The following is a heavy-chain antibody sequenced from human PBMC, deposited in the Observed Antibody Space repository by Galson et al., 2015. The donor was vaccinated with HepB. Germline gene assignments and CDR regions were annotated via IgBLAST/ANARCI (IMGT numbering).Heavy chain of an antibody. V-gene: IGHV3-30*04. CDR3: ARDIASSGWYPGNY. CDR1: GFTFSSYA. Sequence: SLRLSCAASGFTFSSYAMHWVRQAPGKGLEWVAVISDDGTNKYYADSVKGRFTISRDNSKNTLYLQMNSLRAEDTAVYYCARDIASSGWYPGNYWGQGTLVNVSS. CDR2: ISDDGTNK. D-gene: IGHD6-19*01. J-gene: IGHJ4*02.